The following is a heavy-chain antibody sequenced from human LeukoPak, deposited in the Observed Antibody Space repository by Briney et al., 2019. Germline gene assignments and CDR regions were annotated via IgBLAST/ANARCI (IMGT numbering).Heavy chain of an antibody. V-gene: IGHV3-7*01. D-gene: IGHD6-19*01. CDR2: IKQDGSEK. CDR1: EFIFSRFW. CDR3: AGGSGWVIES. J-gene: IGHJ4*02. Sequence: GGSLRLSCAASEFIFSRFWMNWVRQAPGKGLEWVANIKQDGSEKYYVDAVKGRFTISRDNAKNSLYLQMNSLRAEDTAVYFCAGGSGWVIESWGQGTLVTVSS.